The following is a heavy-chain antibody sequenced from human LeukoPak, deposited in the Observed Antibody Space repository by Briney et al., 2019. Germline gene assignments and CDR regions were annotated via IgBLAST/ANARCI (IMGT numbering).Heavy chain of an antibody. CDR1: SASISTYY. D-gene: IGHD6-6*01. V-gene: IGHV4-59*01. Sequence: PSETLSLTCTVSSASISTYYWSWIRQPPGKGLEWIGYIYHSGTSNYNPSLKSRVTMSVDTSKSQFSLKLSSVTAADTAVYYCARFEYSSSFLYYYMDVWGKGTTVTVSS. CDR2: IYHSGTS. CDR3: ARFEYSSSFLYYYMDV. J-gene: IGHJ6*03.